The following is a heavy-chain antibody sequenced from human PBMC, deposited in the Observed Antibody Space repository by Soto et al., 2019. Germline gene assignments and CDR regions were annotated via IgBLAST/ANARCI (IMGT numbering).Heavy chain of an antibody. J-gene: IGHJ6*02. D-gene: IGHD6-13*01. CDR2: IIPIFGTA. CDR3: ARDQSSRDYYYGMDV. V-gene: IGHV1-69*13. CDR1: GGTFSSYA. Sequence: SVKVSCKASGGTFSSYAISWVRQAPGQGLEWMGGIIPIFGTANYAQKFQGRVTITADESTSTAYMELSSLRSEDTAVYYCARDQSSRDYYYGMDVWGQGTTVTVSS.